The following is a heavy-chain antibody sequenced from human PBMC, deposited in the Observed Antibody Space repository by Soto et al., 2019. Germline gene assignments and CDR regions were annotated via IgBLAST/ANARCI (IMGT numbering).Heavy chain of an antibody. V-gene: IGHV3-33*06. CDR1: GFTFSSYG. D-gene: IGHD3-10*01. J-gene: IGHJ6*03. CDR3: AKNRIFGPPVDYMGV. Sequence: PGGSLRLSCAASGFTFSSYGMHWVRQAPGKGLEWVAVIWYDGSNKYYADSVKGRFTISRDNSKNTLYLQMNSLRAEDTAVYYCAKNRIFGPPVDYMGVWGKGTTVTVSS. CDR2: IWYDGSNK.